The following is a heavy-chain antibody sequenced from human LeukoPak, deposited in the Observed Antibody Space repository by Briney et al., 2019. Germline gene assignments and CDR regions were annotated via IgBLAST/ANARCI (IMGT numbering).Heavy chain of an antibody. CDR1: GFTFSSYS. CDR2: ISSSSSYI. CDR3: ARQGSEFDY. Sequence: GGSLRLSCAASGFTFSSYSMNWVRQAPGKGLEWVSSISSSSSYIYYADSVKGRFTISRDNAKNSLFLQMNSLRAEDTAVYYCARQGSEFDYWGQGILVTVSS. J-gene: IGHJ4*02. V-gene: IGHV3-21*01.